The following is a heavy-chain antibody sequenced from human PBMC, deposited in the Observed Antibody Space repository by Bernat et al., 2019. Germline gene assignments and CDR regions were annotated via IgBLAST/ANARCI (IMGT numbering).Heavy chain of an antibody. Sequence: QVQLQQWGAGLLKPSETLSLTCAVYGGSFSGYYWSWIRQPPGKGLEWIGEINHSGSTNYNPSLKSRVTISVDTSKNKFSLKLSSVTAADTAVYYCARGRGTIFGVVIKGNWFDPWGQGTLVTVSS. V-gene: IGHV4-34*01. J-gene: IGHJ5*02. CDR3: ARGRGTIFGVVIKGNWFDP. CDR1: GGSFSGYY. CDR2: INHSGST. D-gene: IGHD3-3*01.